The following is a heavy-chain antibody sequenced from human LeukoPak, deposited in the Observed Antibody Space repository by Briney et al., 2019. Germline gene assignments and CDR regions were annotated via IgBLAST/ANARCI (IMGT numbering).Heavy chain of an antibody. CDR2: IYYSGST. V-gene: IGHV4-39*07. Sequence: PSETLSLTCTVSGGSISSNSNYWGWLRQPPGKGREWIGSIYYSGSTYHNPPLQSQVTISVKTSKKQFSLNLRSMTGTAQAPSYSARDKGVVSWFDTGGKGILVTVSS. CDR3: ARDKGVVSWFDT. D-gene: IGHD3-10*01. J-gene: IGHJ5*02. CDR1: GGSISSNSNY.